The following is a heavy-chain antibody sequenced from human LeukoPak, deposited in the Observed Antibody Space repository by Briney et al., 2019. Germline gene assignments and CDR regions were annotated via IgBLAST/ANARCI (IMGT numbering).Heavy chain of an antibody. CDR1: GFTVSSNY. J-gene: IGHJ6*02. D-gene: IGHD1-26*01. V-gene: IGHV3-66*02. Sequence: PGGSLRLSCAASGFTVSSNYMSWVRQAPGKGLEWVSVIYSGGSTYYADSVKGRFTISRDNSKNMLYLQMNSLRAEDTAVYYCARDSVSDSYGMDVWGQGTTVTVSS. CDR2: IYSGGST. CDR3: ARDSVSDSYGMDV.